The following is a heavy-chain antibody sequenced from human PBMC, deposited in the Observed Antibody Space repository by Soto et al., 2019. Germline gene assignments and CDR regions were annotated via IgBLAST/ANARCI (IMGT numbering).Heavy chain of an antibody. D-gene: IGHD6-13*01. J-gene: IGHJ3*02. CDR2: ISSSGSTI. Sequence: LRLSCAASGFTFSDYYMSWIRQAPGKGLEWVSYISSSGSTIYYADSVKGRFTISRDNAKNSLYLQMNSLRAEDTAVYYCARDWDSSSWAGDAFDIWGQGTMVTVSS. CDR3: ARDWDSSSWAGDAFDI. V-gene: IGHV3-11*01. CDR1: GFTFSDYY.